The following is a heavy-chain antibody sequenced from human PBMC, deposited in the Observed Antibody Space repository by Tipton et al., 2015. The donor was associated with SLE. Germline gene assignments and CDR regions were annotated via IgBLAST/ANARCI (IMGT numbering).Heavy chain of an antibody. CDR3: ASSHSGYAYAFDI. D-gene: IGHD5-12*01. V-gene: IGHV4-31*03. J-gene: IGHJ3*02. CDR1: GGSISSRGYY. CDR2: IYYTGST. Sequence: TLSLTCTVSGGSISSRGYYWSWIRQHPGKGLEWIGYIYYTGSTYYNPSLKSRVTISVDTSKNKISLKLSSVTAADTAVYYCASSHSGYAYAFDIWGQGTMVTVSS.